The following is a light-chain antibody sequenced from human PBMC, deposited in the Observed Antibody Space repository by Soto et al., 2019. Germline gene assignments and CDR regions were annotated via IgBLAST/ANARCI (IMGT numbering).Light chain of an antibody. CDR1: QGLVNW. Sequence: DIQVTQSPSSVSASVGDRVTITCRASQGLVNWLAWYQQKPGKAPKLLIYASSSFQSGVPSRFSGSGSGTDFTLTISSLQPEDIATYYCQQTSSFPHTVGGGTKVEIK. V-gene: IGKV1-12*01. CDR3: QQTSSFPHT. J-gene: IGKJ4*01. CDR2: ASS.